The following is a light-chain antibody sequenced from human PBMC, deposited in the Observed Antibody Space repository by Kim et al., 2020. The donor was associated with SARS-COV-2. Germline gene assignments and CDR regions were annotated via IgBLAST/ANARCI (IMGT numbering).Light chain of an antibody. V-gene: IGLV2-8*01. CDR2: EVS. Sequence: QSALTQPPSASGSPGQSVTISCTGTSSDVGGYNYVSWYQQHPGKAPTLMIYEVSKRPAGVPDRFSGSKSGNTASLTVSGLQAEDEAEYHCSSYAGSNSLVFGGGTQLTVL. J-gene: IGLJ2*01. CDR3: SSYAGSNSLV. CDR1: SSDVGGYNY.